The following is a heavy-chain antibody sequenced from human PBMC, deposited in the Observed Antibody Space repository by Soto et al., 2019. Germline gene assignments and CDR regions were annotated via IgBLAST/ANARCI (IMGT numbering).Heavy chain of an antibody. J-gene: IGHJ6*03. CDR3: AKSAARPDYYYYYMDV. CDR2: ISGSGGST. Sequence: GGSLRLSCAASGFTFSSYAMSWVRQAPGKGLEWVSAISGSGGSTYYADSVKGRFTISRDNSKNTLYLQMNSLRAEDTAVYYCAKSAARPDYYYYYMDVWGKGTTVTVSS. D-gene: IGHD6-6*01. V-gene: IGHV3-23*01. CDR1: GFTFSSYA.